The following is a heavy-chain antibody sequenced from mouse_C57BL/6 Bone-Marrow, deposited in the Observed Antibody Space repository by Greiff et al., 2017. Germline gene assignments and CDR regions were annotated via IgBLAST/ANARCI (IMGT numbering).Heavy chain of an antibody. CDR1: GYTFTSYG. J-gene: IGHJ1*03. Sequence: VQLQQSGAELARPGASVKLSCKASGYTFTSYGISWVKQRTGQGLEWIGEIYPRSGNTYYNEKFKGKATLTADKSSSTAYMGLRSLTSEDSAVYFCARDLGYFDDWGKGTTVTVSS. V-gene: IGHV1-81*01. CDR2: IYPRSGNT. CDR3: ARDLGYFDD.